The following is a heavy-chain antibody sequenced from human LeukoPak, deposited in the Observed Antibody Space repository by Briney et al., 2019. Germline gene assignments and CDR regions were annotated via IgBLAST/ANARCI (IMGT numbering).Heavy chain of an antibody. CDR1: GGTFSSYA. CDR2: IIPIFGTA. Sequence: SVKVSCKASGGTFSSYAISWVRQAPGQGLEWMGGIIPIFGTANYAQKFQGRVTITADESTSTAYMELSSLRSEGTAVYYCARGYCSSTSCYPSLDYWGQGTLVTVSS. J-gene: IGHJ4*02. CDR3: ARGYCSSTSCYPSLDY. V-gene: IGHV1-69*13. D-gene: IGHD2-2*01.